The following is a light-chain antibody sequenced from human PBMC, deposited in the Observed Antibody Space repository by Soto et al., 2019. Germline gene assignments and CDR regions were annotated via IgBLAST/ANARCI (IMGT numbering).Light chain of an antibody. Sequence: QSALTQPASVSGSPGQSITISCTGTNNDVGRYNLVSWYQQHPGKAPKLMIYEISNRPSGVSNSFSDSNSGNTSSLAFSGLQAEDEADFYCRLYTTTDPLVFGTGTKVTVL. J-gene: IGLJ1*01. V-gene: IGLV2-14*02. CDR1: NNDVGRYNL. CDR3: RLYTTTDPLV. CDR2: EIS.